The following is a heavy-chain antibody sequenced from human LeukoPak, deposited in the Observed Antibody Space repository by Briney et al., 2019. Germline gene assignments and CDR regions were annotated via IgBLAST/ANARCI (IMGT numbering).Heavy chain of an antibody. CDR3: ARFGDRDAFDI. CDR2: INTNTGNP. J-gene: IGHJ3*02. V-gene: IGHV7-4-1*01. CDR1: GYTFTSYA. D-gene: IGHD3-16*01. Sequence: ASVKVSCKASGYTFTSYAMNWVRQAPGQGLEWMGWINTNTGNPAYAQGFTGRFVFSLDTSVSTAYLQICSLKAEDTAVYYCARFGDRDAFDIWGQGTMVTVSS.